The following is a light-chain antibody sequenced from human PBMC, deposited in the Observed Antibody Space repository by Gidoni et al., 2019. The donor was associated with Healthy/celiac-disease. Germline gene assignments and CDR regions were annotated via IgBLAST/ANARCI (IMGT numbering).Light chain of an antibody. V-gene: IGKV1-39*01. J-gene: IGKJ1*01. Sequence: DIQMTQSPSSLSASVGDRVTITCRASQSISSYLNWYQQKPGKAPKLLIYAAASLQSGVPSRFSGSGSWTDFTLTISSLQPEDFATYYWQQSYSTLWTFGQGTKVEIK. CDR2: AAA. CDR1: QSISSY. CDR3: QQSYSTLWT.